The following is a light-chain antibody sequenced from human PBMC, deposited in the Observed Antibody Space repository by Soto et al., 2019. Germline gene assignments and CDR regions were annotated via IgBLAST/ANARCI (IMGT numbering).Light chain of an antibody. CDR1: SXDVGSYDH. Sequence: QSVLTQPASVSGSPGQSITISCSGTSXDVGSYDHVAWYQQFPGKTPKLTIYEVSNRPSGVSSRFSGSKSGNTASLTISGLQAEDEADYYCIAYTGSSTSYVFGTGTKVTVL. V-gene: IGLV2-14*01. CDR3: IAYTGSSTSYV. CDR2: EVS. J-gene: IGLJ1*01.